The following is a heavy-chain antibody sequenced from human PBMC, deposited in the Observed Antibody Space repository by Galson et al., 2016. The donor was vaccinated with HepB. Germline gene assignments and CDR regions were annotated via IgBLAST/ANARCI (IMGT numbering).Heavy chain of an antibody. D-gene: IGHD3-3*01. CDR3: AGDPGYDFWSGYISHNRFDF. CDR1: GFTFSRYW. CDR2: INNDGRTT. J-gene: IGHJ4*02. V-gene: IGHV3-74*03. Sequence: SLRLSCAVSGFTFSRYWMHWVRQAPGKGLVWVAHINNDGRTTTYADSVAGRFTISRDNAKNTVYLQMNSLRAEDTAVYYCAGDPGYDFWSGYISHNRFDFWGRGTLVTVSS.